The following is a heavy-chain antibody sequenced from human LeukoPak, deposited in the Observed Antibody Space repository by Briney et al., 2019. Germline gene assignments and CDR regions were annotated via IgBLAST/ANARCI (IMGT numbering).Heavy chain of an antibody. CDR2: IYVSGRT. J-gene: IGHJ4*02. Sequence: SETLSLTCTVSGVSINSHYLSWIRQPPGKGLEWIGYIYVSGRTNYNPSLKSRFTISVDTSKNQFSLKLSSVTAADTAEYYCAKAISVYYDSSGYLDYWGQGTLVTVSS. CDR3: AKAISVYYDSSGYLDY. D-gene: IGHD3-22*01. V-gene: IGHV4-59*11. CDR1: GVSINSHY.